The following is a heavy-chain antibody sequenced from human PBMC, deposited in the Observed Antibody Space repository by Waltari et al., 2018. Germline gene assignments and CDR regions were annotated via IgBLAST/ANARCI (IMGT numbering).Heavy chain of an antibody. D-gene: IGHD1-1*01. CDR3: ARRQLGGPLDP. J-gene: IGHJ5*02. Sequence: QVHLVQSGAEVKKPGSSVKVSCKASGGSFGRYAISWVRLAPGQGLEWMGGLSPIFGTPKYEQNFQDRVTITADESTSTVYLELSSLKSEDTALYYCARRQLGGPLDPWGQGTLVTVSS. CDR1: GGSFGRYA. V-gene: IGHV1-69*12. CDR2: LSPIFGTP.